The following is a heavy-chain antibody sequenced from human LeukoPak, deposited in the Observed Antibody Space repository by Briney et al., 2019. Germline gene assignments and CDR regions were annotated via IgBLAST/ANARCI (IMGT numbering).Heavy chain of an antibody. CDR1: GGSISSYY. D-gene: IGHD1-1*01. J-gene: IGHJ6*03. Sequence: PSETLSLTCTVSGGSISSYYWSWIRQPPGKGLEWIGYIYYSGSTNYNPSLKSRVTISVDTSKNQFSLKLSSVTAADTAVYHCARTGNYYYYMDVWGKGTTVTVSS. V-gene: IGHV4-59*01. CDR3: ARTGNYYYYMDV. CDR2: IYYSGST.